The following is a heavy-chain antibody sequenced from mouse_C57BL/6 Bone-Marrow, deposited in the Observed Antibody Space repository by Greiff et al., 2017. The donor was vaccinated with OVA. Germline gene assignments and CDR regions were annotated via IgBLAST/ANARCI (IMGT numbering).Heavy chain of an antibody. CDR3: ARRNYYGSRYFDV. CDR1: GYTFTDYN. D-gene: IGHD1-1*01. CDR2: INPNNGGT. J-gene: IGHJ1*03. Sequence: VQLQQSGPELVKPGASVKMSCKASGYTFTDYNMHWVKQSHGKSLEWIGYINPNNGGTSYNQKFKGKATLSVNKSSSTAYMELRSLTSEDSAVYYCARRNYYGSRYFDVWGTGTTVTVSS. V-gene: IGHV1-22*01.